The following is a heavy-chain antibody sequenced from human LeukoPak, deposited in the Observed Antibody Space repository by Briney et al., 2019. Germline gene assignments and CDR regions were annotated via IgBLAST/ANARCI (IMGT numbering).Heavy chain of an antibody. Sequence: SETLSLTCTVSGGSISSYYWSWIRQPPGKGLEWIGYIYYSGSTNYNPSLKSRVTISVDTSKNQFSLKLSSVTAADTAVYYCARVAGYSYGSPHIDYWGQGTLVTVSS. D-gene: IGHD5-18*01. CDR3: ARVAGYSYGSPHIDY. CDR2: IYYSGST. V-gene: IGHV4-59*01. CDR1: GGSISSYY. J-gene: IGHJ4*02.